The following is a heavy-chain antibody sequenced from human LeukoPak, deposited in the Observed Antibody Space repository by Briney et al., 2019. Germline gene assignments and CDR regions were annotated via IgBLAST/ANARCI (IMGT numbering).Heavy chain of an antibody. V-gene: IGHV3-30*04. CDR3: AKDEEQWPQYYFDY. Sequence: GGSLRLSCAASGFTFSSYAMHWVRQAPGKGLEWVAVVSYDGSNRYYADSVKGRFTISRDNSKNTLYLQMNSLRAEDTAVYYCAKDEEQWPQYYFDYWGQGTLVTVSS. CDR1: GFTFSSYA. D-gene: IGHD6-19*01. J-gene: IGHJ4*02. CDR2: VSYDGSNR.